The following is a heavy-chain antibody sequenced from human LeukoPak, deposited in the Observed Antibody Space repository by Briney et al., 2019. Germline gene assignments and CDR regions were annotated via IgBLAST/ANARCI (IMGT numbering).Heavy chain of an antibody. J-gene: IGHJ6*02. CDR2: ISSSGSTI. D-gene: IGHD2-15*01. Sequence: GGSLRLSCAASILTFNADVMGWVRQAPGKGLEWVSYISSSGSTIYYADSVKGRFTISRDNAKNSLYLQMNSLRAEDTAVYYCARESWYCSGGSCYSSSYYYGMDVWGQGTTVTVSS. CDR1: ILTFNADV. V-gene: IGHV3-11*01. CDR3: ARESWYCSGGSCYSSSYYYGMDV.